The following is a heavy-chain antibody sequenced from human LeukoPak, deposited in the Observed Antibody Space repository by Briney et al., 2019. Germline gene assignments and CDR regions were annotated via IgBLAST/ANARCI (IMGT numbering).Heavy chain of an antibody. D-gene: IGHD6-13*01. CDR2: IFYSGST. J-gene: IGHJ4*02. V-gene: IGHV4-59*02. Sequence: PSETLSLTCTVSGGSVSSHYWSWIRQPPGRGLEWIGYIFYSGSTNYNPSLKSRVTISVDTSKNQFSLNLSSVTAADTAVYFCARGSSSWGYYFDYWGQGTLVTVSS. CDR3: ARGSSSWGYYFDY. CDR1: GGSVSSHY.